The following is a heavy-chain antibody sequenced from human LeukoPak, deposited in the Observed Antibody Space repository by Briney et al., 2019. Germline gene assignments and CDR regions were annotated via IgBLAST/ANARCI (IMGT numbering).Heavy chain of an antibody. CDR2: IYYSGST. Sequence: GSLRLSCAASGFTFSSYGMSWVRQAPGKGLEWIGSIYYSGSTYYNPSLKSRVTISVDTSKNQSSLKLSSVTAADTAVYYCARERRRVVVITTDYFDYWGQGTLVTVSS. D-gene: IGHD3-22*01. CDR1: GFTFSSYG. V-gene: IGHV4-39*07. J-gene: IGHJ4*02. CDR3: ARERRRVVVITTDYFDY.